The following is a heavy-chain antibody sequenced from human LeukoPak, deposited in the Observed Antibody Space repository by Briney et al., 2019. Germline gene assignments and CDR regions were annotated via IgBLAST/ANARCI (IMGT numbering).Heavy chain of an antibody. CDR1: GFTFSNYW. CDR2: IDSDGEST. Sequence: GGSLRLSCAASGFTFSNYWTHWVPQAPGKGLVWVSRIDSDGESTNYAESVKGRFTISRDNAKNTLYLQMNSLRVEDTAVYYCVRDKEVVTGIGWFDQWGQGTLVTVSS. J-gene: IGHJ5*02. D-gene: IGHD2-21*02. CDR3: VRDKEVVTGIGWFDQ. V-gene: IGHV3-74*01.